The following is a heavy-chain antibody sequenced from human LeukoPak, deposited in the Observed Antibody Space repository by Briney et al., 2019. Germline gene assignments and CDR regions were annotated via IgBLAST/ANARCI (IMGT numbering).Heavy chain of an antibody. V-gene: IGHV5-51*01. CDR2: IYPGDSDT. Sequence: GESLKISCKGSGYSFTSYWIGWVRQMPGKGLEWMGIIYPGDSDTRYSPSFQGQVTISADKSISTAYLQWSSLKPSDTAMYYCARGDIVLMVYAAAFDYWGQGTLVTVSS. D-gene: IGHD2-8*01. CDR3: ARGDIVLMVYAAAFDY. CDR1: GYSFTSYW. J-gene: IGHJ4*02.